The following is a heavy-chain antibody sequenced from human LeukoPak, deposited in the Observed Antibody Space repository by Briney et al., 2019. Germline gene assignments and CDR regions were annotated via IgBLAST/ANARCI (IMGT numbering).Heavy chain of an antibody. Sequence: SETLSLTCTVSGGSISSGSYYWSWIRQPAGKGLEWIGRIYTSGSTNYNPSLKSRVTISVDTSKNQFSLKLSSVTAADTAVYYCAREFIGWAVAGLYYFDYWGQGTLVTVSS. CDR3: AREFIGWAVAGLYYFDY. CDR1: GGSISSGSYY. D-gene: IGHD6-19*01. V-gene: IGHV4-61*02. CDR2: IYTSGST. J-gene: IGHJ4*02.